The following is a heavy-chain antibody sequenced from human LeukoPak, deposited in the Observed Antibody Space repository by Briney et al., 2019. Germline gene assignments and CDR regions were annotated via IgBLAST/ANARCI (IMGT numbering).Heavy chain of an antibody. V-gene: IGHV1-46*03. D-gene: IGHD5-24*01. Sequence: ASVKVSCKASGYTFTSYYMHWVRQAPGQGLEWMGIINPSGGSTSYAQKFQGRITMTRDTSTSTVYMELSSLRSEDTAVYCGARDGDRWFDPWGQGTLVTVSS. CDR1: GYTFTSYY. CDR2: INPSGGST. J-gene: IGHJ5*02. CDR3: ARDGDRWFDP.